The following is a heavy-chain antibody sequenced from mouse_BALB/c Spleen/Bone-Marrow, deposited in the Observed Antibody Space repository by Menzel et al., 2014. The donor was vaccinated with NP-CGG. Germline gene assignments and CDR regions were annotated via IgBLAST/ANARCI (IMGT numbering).Heavy chain of an antibody. Sequence: EVQRVESGGGLVQPGGSRKLSCAASGFTFSSFGMHWVRQAPEKGLEWVAYISSGSSTIYYADTVKGRFTISRDNPKNTLFLQMTSLRSEDTAMYYCTRKGALNTHYYAVDYWGQGTSVTVSS. J-gene: IGHJ4*01. D-gene: IGHD5-2*01. V-gene: IGHV5-17*02. CDR1: GFTFSSFG. CDR3: TRKGALNTHYYAVDY. CDR2: ISSGSSTI.